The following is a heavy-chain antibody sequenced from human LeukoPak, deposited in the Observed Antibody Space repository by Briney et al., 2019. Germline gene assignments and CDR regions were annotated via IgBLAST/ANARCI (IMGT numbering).Heavy chain of an antibody. CDR3: AKDRVPAAVGIFDY. V-gene: IGHV3-30*04. D-gene: IGHD2-2*01. Sequence: QPGGSLRLSCAASGFTFSSYAMHWVRQAPGKGLEWVAVISYDGSNKYYADSVKGRFTISRDNSKNTLYLQMNSLRAEDTAVYYCAKDRVPAAVGIFDYWGQGTLVTVSS. J-gene: IGHJ4*02. CDR2: ISYDGSNK. CDR1: GFTFSSYA.